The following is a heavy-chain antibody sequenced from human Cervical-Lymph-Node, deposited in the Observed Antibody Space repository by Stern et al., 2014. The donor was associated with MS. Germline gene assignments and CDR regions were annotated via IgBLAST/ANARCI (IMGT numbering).Heavy chain of an antibody. D-gene: IGHD2-15*01. V-gene: IGHV3-74*02. Sequence: EMQLVESGGGLVQPGGSLRLSCAASGFTFSSYWMHWVRQAPRKGLVWVSRINSDGNSTSYADSVKGRFTISRDNANNTLYLQMNSLRAEDTAVYYCARSILFDPWGQGTLVTVSS. CDR3: ARSILFDP. J-gene: IGHJ5*02. CDR1: GFTFSSYW. CDR2: INSDGNST.